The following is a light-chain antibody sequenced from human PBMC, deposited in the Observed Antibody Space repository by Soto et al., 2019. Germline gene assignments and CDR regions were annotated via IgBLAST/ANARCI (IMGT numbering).Light chain of an antibody. CDR1: QSLIHSDGNTY. V-gene: IGKV2-30*02. Sequence: DVVVTQSPLSLPVTLGQPASISCRSSQSLIHSDGNTYLHWFQQSPGQSPRRLIYHVSIRDSGVPDRFSGSGSGSGCTLELRRLEAEDVWVYYCMQCRPWPCNFGHGTTVDIK. CDR3: MQCRPWPCN. CDR2: HVS. J-gene: IGKJ3*01.